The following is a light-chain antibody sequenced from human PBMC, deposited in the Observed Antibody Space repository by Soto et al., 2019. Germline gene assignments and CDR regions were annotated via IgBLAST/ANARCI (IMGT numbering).Light chain of an antibody. Sequence: DIRLTQSPSSLSASVGDRVTISCRASQSISTYLMWYHQKPGKAPNLLIYGASVLQNGVPSRFAGSGSGTEFTLTITGLQPEAFGTYDCQQSSLTPRSFGQGTKVEI. CDR2: GAS. V-gene: IGKV1-39*01. CDR1: QSISTY. CDR3: QQSSLTPRS. J-gene: IGKJ1*01.